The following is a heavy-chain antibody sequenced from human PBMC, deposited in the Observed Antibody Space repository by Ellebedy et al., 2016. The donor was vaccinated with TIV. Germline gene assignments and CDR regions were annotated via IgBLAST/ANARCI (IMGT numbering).Heavy chain of an antibody. CDR2: INPHSGGT. Sequence: AASVKVSCKGSGYTFTGYYMHWVRQAPGQGLEWMGWINPHSGGTNYAQKFQGRVTMTRDTSISTGYMELSRLRSGDTAVYYCAIIGVIAAFDSWGQGTLVTVSS. V-gene: IGHV1-2*02. J-gene: IGHJ4*02. CDR3: AIIGVIAAFDS. D-gene: IGHD2-15*01. CDR1: GYTFTGYY.